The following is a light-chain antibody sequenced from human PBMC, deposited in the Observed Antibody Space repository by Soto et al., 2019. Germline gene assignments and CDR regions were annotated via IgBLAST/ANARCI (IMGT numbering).Light chain of an antibody. CDR3: QQYYSYPT. CDR2: AAS. V-gene: IGKV1-5*01. Sequence: IQMTQSPSTLSASVGDRVTITSRASQTIINWVAWYQQKPGKAPKLLIYAASTLQSGVPSRFSGSGSGTDFTLTISCLQSEDFATYYCQQYYSYPTFGQGTKVDIK. CDR1: QTIINW. J-gene: IGKJ1*01.